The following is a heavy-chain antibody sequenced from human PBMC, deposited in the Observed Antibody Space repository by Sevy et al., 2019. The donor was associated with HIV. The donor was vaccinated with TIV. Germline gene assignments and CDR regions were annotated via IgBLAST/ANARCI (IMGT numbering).Heavy chain of an antibody. V-gene: IGHV1-69*13. CDR3: ARGGGLSPHHWLDP. D-gene: IGHD3-16*01. CDR2: IIPIFGSA. CDR1: GGTFSSYG. Sequence: ASVKVSCKASGGTFSSYGITWVRQAPGQGLEWMGEIIPIFGSANYGQTFQGRFTMTADQSTSTAYMELSSLRSDDTAVYYCARGGGLSPHHWLDPWGQGTLVTVSS. J-gene: IGHJ5*02.